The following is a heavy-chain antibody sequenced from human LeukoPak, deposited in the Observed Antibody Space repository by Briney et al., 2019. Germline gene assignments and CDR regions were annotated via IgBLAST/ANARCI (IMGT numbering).Heavy chain of an antibody. D-gene: IGHD1-14*01. CDR1: GFTFSDYA. V-gene: IGHV3-23*01. CDR2: ISGSGGST. CDR3: AKLHNLNSDY. Sequence: GGFLRLSCAASGFTFSDYAMNWVRQAPGKGLEWVSTISGSGGSTYYAGSVKGRFTISRDNSKNTLYLQMNSLRAEDTAVYYCAKLHNLNSDYWGQGTLVTVSS. J-gene: IGHJ4*02.